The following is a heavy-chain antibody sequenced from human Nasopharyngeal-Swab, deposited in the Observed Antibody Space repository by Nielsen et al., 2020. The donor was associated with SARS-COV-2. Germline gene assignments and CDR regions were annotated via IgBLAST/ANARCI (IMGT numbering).Heavy chain of an antibody. D-gene: IGHD3-22*01. CDR3: ARGDYYDSSGYYTY. CDR1: GFTFSSYS. Sequence: LSLTCAASGFTFSSYSMNWVRQAPGKGLEWVSYISSSSTIYYADSVKGRFTISRDNAKNSLYLQMNSLRAEDTAVYYCARGDYYDSSGYYTYWGQGTLVTVSS. V-gene: IGHV3-48*04. J-gene: IGHJ4*02. CDR2: ISSSSTI.